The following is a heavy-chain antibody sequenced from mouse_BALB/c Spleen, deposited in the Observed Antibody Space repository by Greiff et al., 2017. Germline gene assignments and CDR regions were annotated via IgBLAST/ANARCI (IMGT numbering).Heavy chain of an antibody. CDR1: GFSLTSYG. Sequence: VKLVESGPGLVAPSQSLSITCTVSGFSLTSYGVHWVRQPPGKGLEWLGVIWAGGSTNYNSALMSRLSISKDNSKSQVFLKMNSLQTDDTAMYYCANTATNAMDYWGQGTSVTVSS. J-gene: IGHJ4*01. CDR2: IWAGGST. V-gene: IGHV2-9*02. CDR3: ANTATNAMDY. D-gene: IGHD1-2*01.